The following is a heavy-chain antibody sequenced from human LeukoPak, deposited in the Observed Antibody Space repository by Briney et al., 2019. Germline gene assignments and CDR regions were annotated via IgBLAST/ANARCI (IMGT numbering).Heavy chain of an antibody. J-gene: IGHJ3*01. CDR1: GYIFNRYA. V-gene: IGHV7-4-1*02. D-gene: IGHD3-3*01. CDR3: ASPTALGVATDAFDV. Sequence: GASVKVSCKASGYIFNRYAMNWVRQAPGQGLEWMGWINTATGIPAYAQDFTGWFVFSLDTSVSTAYLQINSLEAEDTAVYYCASPTALGVATDAFDVWGQGTMVTVSA. CDR2: INTATGIP.